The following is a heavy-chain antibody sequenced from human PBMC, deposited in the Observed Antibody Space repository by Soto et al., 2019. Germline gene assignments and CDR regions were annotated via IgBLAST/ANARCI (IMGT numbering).Heavy chain of an antibody. V-gene: IGHV3-23*01. D-gene: IGHD3-16*02. CDR2: ISGSGGST. CDR3: AKDLEADYDYIWGSYRSYYFDY. Sequence: GGSLRLSCAASGFTFSSYAMSWVRQAPGKGLEWVSAISGSGGSTYYADSVKGRFTISRDNSKNTLYLQMNSLRAEDTAVYYCAKDLEADYDYIWGSYRSYYFDYWGQGTLVTVSS. J-gene: IGHJ4*02. CDR1: GFTFSSYA.